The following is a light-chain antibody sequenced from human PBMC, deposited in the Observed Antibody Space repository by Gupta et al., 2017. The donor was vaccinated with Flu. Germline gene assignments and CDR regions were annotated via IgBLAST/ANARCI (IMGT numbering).Light chain of an antibody. CDR3: EQFGNPPLT. CDR2: GAS. V-gene: IGKV3-20*01. CDR1: QSVNNNY. Sequence: EIVLTQSPGTLSLSPGERATLSCRASQSVNNNYLAWYQQKPGKAPRLLNDGASSRATGTPDRCSGSGSGKDFTLTINRLEHEYFAVYYCEQFGNPPLTFGGGTKVEI. J-gene: IGKJ4*01.